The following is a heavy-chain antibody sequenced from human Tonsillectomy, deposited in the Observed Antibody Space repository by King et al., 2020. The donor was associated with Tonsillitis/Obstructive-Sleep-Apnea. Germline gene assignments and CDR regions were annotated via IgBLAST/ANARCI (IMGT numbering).Heavy chain of an antibody. Sequence: QLVQSGGGLVQPGGSLRLSRAASGFTFDDYAMHWVRQAPGKGLEWVSSISWNSGRIDYADSVKGRFTISRDNAKNSLYLQMNSLRAEDTAFYYCAKATRWGEFSSIGDSFDIWGQGTMVTVSS. J-gene: IGHJ3*02. CDR1: GFTFDDYA. CDR3: AKATRWGEFSSIGDSFDI. V-gene: IGHV3-9*01. CDR2: ISWNSGRI. D-gene: IGHD3-16*02.